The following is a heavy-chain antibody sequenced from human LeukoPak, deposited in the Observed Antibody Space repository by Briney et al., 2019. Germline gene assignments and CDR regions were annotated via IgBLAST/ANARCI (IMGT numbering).Heavy chain of an antibody. CDR3: ARDDYYDSSSYFDY. CDR2: IIPIFGTA. Sequence: SVKVSCKASGGTFSSYAISWVRQAPGQGLEWMGGIIPIFGTANYAQKFQGRVTITADESTSTAYMELSSLRSEDTAVYYCARDDYYDSSSYFDYWGQGTLVTVSS. J-gene: IGHJ4*02. V-gene: IGHV1-69*13. CDR1: GGTFSSYA. D-gene: IGHD3-22*01.